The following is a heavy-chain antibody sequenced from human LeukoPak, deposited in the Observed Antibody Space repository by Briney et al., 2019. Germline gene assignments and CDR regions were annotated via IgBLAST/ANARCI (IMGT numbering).Heavy chain of an antibody. Sequence: TSETLSLTCTVSGGSISSYYWSWLRQPPGKGLEWIGYIYTSGSTNYNPSLKSRVTISVDTSKNQFSLKLSSVTAADTAVYYCARHNLYYYYYYMDVWGKGTTVTVSS. CDR1: GGSISSYY. V-gene: IGHV4-4*09. CDR2: IYTSGST. J-gene: IGHJ6*03. CDR3: ARHNLYYYYYYMDV.